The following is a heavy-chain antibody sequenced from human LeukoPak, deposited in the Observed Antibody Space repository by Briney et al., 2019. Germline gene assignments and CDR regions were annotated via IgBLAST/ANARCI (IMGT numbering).Heavy chain of an antibody. V-gene: IGHV4-61*02. CDR2: IYTSGST. CDR3: ARGGTWIQLWPTYYYYGMDV. J-gene: IGHJ6*02. Sequence: SQTLSLTCTVSGGSISSGSYYWSWIRQPAGKGLEWIGRIYTSGSTNSNPSLKSRVTISVDTSKNQFSLKLSPVTAADTAVYYCARGGTWIQLWPTYYYYGMDVWGQGTTVTVSS. CDR1: GGSISSGSYY. D-gene: IGHD5-18*01.